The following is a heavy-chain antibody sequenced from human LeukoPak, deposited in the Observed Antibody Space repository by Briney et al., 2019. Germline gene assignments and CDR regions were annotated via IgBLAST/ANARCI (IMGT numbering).Heavy chain of an antibody. Sequence: PGESLQISCKGSGYTFTTYWIGWVRHLPGKGLEWMGIIYPGNSDTRYSPSFQGQVTISADMSSSTAYLQWSSLEASDTAMYYCARPATSGRAVAFDIWGQGTMVTVSS. D-gene: IGHD6-13*01. J-gene: IGHJ3*02. CDR3: ARPATSGRAVAFDI. CDR2: IYPGNSDT. V-gene: IGHV5-51*01. CDR1: GYTFTTYW.